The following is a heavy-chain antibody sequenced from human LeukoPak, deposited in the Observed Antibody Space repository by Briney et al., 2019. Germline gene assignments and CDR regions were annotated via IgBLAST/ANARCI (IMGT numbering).Heavy chain of an antibody. Sequence: SETLSLTCAVYGGSFSGYYWSWIRQPPGKGLEWIGSIYYSGSTYYNPSLKSRVTISVDTSKNQFSLKLSSVTAADTAVYYCARETYHYDSSDDYWGQGTLVTVSS. J-gene: IGHJ4*02. CDR1: GGSFSGYY. CDR3: ARETYHYDSSDDY. CDR2: IYYSGST. D-gene: IGHD3-22*01. V-gene: IGHV4-34*01.